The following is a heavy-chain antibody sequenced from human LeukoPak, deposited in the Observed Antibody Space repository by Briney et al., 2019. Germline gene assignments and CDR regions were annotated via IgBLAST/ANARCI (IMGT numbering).Heavy chain of an antibody. V-gene: IGHV4-34*01. CDR1: GGSFSGYY. CDR2: INHSGST. J-gene: IGHJ6*04. CDR3: ARAYCGGDCDYYYYGMDV. Sequence: SETLSLTCAVYGGSFSGYYWSWIRQPPGKGLEWIGEINHSGSTNYNPSLKSRVIISVDTSKNQFSLNLSSVTAADTAVYYCARAYCGGDCDYYYYGMDVWGKGTTVTVSS. D-gene: IGHD2-21*02.